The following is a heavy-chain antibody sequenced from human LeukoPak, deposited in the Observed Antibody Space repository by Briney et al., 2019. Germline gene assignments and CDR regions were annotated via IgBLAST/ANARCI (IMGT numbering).Heavy chain of an antibody. CDR3: AREGDYGDYSKSFYYMDV. CDR2: IYTSENT. CDR1: GGYIGSYY. J-gene: IGHJ6*03. Sequence: SETLSLTCTVSGGYIGSYYWSWIRQPAGKGLEWSGRIYTSENTDYNPSLKSRVTMSVDMSTSQFSLRLTSVTAADTAVYYCAREGDYGDYSKSFYYMDVRGKGTTVTVSS. V-gene: IGHV4-4*07. D-gene: IGHD4-17*01.